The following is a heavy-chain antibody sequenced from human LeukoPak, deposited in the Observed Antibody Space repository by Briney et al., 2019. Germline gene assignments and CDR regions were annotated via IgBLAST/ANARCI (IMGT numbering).Heavy chain of an antibody. D-gene: IGHD6-19*01. CDR2: IYYSGST. Sequence: SETLSLTCAVSGGSISSGGYSWSWIRQSPGKGLEWIGYIYYSGSTNFNPSLKSRVTISVDTSKNQFSLKLSSVTAADTAVYYCARASSGWYNWFDPWGQGTLVTVSS. J-gene: IGHJ5*02. V-gene: IGHV4-61*08. CDR3: ARASSGWYNWFDP. CDR1: GGSISSGGYS.